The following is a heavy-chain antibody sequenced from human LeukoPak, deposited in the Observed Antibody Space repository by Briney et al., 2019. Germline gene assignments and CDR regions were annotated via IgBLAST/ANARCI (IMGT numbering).Heavy chain of an antibody. D-gene: IGHD6-6*01. V-gene: IGHV3-7*01. Sequence: PGGSLRLSCAASGFTFSSYWMSWVRQAPGKGLEWVANIKQDGSEKYYVDSVKGRFTISRDNAKNSLYLQMNSLRAEDTAVYYCATTSGLGTAAPSFDYWGQGTLVTVSS. CDR1: GFTFSSYW. CDR2: IKQDGSEK. J-gene: IGHJ4*02. CDR3: ATTSGLGTAAPSFDY.